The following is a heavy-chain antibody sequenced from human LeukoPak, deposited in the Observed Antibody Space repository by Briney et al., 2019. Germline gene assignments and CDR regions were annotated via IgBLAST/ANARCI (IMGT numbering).Heavy chain of an antibody. CDR2: IYHSGST. J-gene: IGHJ3*02. Sequence: PSETLSLTCTVSGYSISSGYYWGWIRQPPGKGLEWIGYIYHSGSTYYNPSLKSRVTISVDRSKNQFSLKLSSVTAADTAVYYCARGRDSSGTDAFDIWGQGTMVTVSS. V-gene: IGHV4-38-2*02. D-gene: IGHD3-22*01. CDR1: GYSISSGYY. CDR3: ARGRDSSGTDAFDI.